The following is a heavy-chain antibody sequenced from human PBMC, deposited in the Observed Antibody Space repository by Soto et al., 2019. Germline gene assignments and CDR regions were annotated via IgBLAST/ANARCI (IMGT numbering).Heavy chain of an antibody. V-gene: IGHV3-30*18. CDR2: ISYDGSNK. CDR1: GFTFSSYG. CDR3: AKDLAADYYFDY. Sequence: QVQLVESGGGVVQPGRSLRLSCAASGFTFSSYGMHWVRQAPGKGLEWVAVISYDGSNKYYADSVKGRFTISRDNSKNTLYLQMNSLRAEDTAVYYCAKDLAADYYFDYWGQGTLVTVSS. D-gene: IGHD6-13*01. J-gene: IGHJ4*02.